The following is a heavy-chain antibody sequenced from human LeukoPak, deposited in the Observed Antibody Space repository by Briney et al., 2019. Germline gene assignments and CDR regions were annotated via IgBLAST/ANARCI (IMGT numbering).Heavy chain of an antibody. D-gene: IGHD2-21*01. J-gene: IGHJ4*02. CDR3: AKFHIVVVNGYFDY. Sequence: GGSLRLSCAASGFTFSSYAMSWVRQAPGKGLEWVSAIGGSGDTTYYADSVKGRFTISRDYSKNTLYLQMNSLRAEDTAVYCCAKFHIVVVNGYFDYWGQGTLVTVSS. V-gene: IGHV3-23*01. CDR2: IGGSGDTT. CDR1: GFTFSSYA.